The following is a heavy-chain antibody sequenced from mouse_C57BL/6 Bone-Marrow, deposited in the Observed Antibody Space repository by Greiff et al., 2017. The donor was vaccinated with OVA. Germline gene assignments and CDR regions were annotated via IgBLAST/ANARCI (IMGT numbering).Heavy chain of an antibody. CDR3: ALMGFAY. CDR1: GYAFTNYL. J-gene: IGHJ3*01. V-gene: IGHV1-54*01. CDR2: INPGSGGT. Sequence: VQLVESGAELVRPGTSVKVSCKASGYAFTNYLIEWVKQRPGQGLEWIGVINPGSGGTNYNEKFKGKATLTADKSSSTAYMQLSSLTSEDSAVYFCALMGFAYWGQGTLVTVSA.